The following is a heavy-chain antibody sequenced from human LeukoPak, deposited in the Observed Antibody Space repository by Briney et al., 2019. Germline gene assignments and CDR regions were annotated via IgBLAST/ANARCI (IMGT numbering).Heavy chain of an antibody. J-gene: IGHJ6*02. CDR3: ARGSERYYYYGMDV. D-gene: IGHD1-1*01. Sequence: GSSVKVSCKASGGTFSSYAISWVRQATGQGLEWMGWMNPNSGNTGYAQKFQGRVTMTRNTSISTAYMELSSLRSEDTAVYYCARGSERYYYYGMDVWGQGTTVTVSS. CDR1: GGTFSSYA. V-gene: IGHV1-8*02. CDR2: MNPNSGNT.